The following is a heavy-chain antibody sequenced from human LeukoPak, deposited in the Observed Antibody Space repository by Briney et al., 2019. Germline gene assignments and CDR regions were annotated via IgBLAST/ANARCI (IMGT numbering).Heavy chain of an antibody. D-gene: IGHD3-10*01. Sequence: PGGSLRLSCAASGFTFSSYSMNWVRQAPGKGLEWVSYISSSSSTIYYADSVKGRFTISRDNAKNSLYLQMNSLRAEDTAVYYCARGQSGYYGPQNAFDIWGQGTMVTVSS. CDR2: ISSSSSTI. CDR3: ARGQSGYYGPQNAFDI. V-gene: IGHV3-48*04. J-gene: IGHJ3*02. CDR1: GFTFSSYS.